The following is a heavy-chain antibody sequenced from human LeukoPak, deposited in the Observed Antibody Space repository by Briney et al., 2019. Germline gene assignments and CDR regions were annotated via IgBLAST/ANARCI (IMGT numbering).Heavy chain of an antibody. CDR3: TTVTPPAFDI. CDR2: MSYDGSNK. CDR1: GFTFSSYA. V-gene: IGHV3-30-3*01. D-gene: IGHD4-23*01. Sequence: GGSLRLSCAASGFTFSSYAMHWVRQAPGKGLEWVAVMSYDGSNKYYADSVKGRFTISRDNADDSVYLQMDSLRVEDTAVYYCTTVTPPAFDIWGQGTMVTVSS. J-gene: IGHJ3*02.